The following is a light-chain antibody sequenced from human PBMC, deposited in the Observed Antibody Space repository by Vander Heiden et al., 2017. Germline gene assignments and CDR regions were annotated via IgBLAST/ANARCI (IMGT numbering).Light chain of an antibody. V-gene: IGKV1-13*02. Sequence: ANQLTQSPSSLSASVGDRVTITCRASQGISSALAWYQQKPGKAPKLLIYDASSLESGVPSRFSGSGSGTDFTLTISSLQPEDFATYYCQQFNSYLPLTFGGGTKVEIK. CDR2: DAS. CDR1: QGISSA. CDR3: QQFNSYLPLT. J-gene: IGKJ4*01.